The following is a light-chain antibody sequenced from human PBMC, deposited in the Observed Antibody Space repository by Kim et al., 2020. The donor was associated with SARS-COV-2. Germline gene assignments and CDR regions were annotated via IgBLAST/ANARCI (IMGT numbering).Light chain of an antibody. CDR3: QSYDSGLSRSVV. V-gene: IGLV1-40*01. Sequence: VTISCTWSSSSIEPHYGVQWYQQLPGSAPKLLIYANTHRPSGVSDRFSASRSATSASLAISGLQTDDEGDYFCQSYDSGLSRSVVFGGGTKLTVL. CDR2: ANT. CDR1: SSSIEPHYG. J-gene: IGLJ2*01.